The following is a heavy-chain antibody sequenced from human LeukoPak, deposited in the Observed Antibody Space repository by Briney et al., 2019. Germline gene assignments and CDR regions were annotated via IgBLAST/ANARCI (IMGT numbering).Heavy chain of an antibody. J-gene: IGHJ4*02. CDR3: AKESSGVFDY. CDR2: ISWNSGSI. Sequence: GGSLRLSCAASGFTFDDYAMHWVRQAPGKGLEWVSGISWNSGSIGYADSVKGRFTISRDNAKNSLYLQMNSLRAEDTASYYCAKESSGVFDYWGQGTLVTVSS. CDR1: GFTFDDYA. V-gene: IGHV3-9*01.